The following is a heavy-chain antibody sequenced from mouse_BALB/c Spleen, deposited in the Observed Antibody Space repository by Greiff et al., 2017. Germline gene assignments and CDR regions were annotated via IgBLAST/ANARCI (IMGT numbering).Heavy chain of an antibody. D-gene: IGHD1-1*01. CDR2: INPYNGDT. V-gene: IGHV1-20*02. Sequence: VQLQQSGPELVKPGASVKISCKASGYSFTGYFMNWVMQSHGKSLEWIGRINPYNGDTFYNQKFKGKATLTVDKSSSTAHMELRSLASEDSAVYYCARRMYYWGYAMDYWGQGTSVTVSS. CDR3: ARRMYYWGYAMDY. CDR1: GYSFTGYF. J-gene: IGHJ4*01.